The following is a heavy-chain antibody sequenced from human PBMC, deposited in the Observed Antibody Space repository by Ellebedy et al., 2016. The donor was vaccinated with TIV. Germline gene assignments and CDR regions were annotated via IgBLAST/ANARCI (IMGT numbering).Heavy chain of an antibody. CDR3: TNSYGSEYY. D-gene: IGHD4-17*01. V-gene: IGHV3-49*03. J-gene: IGHJ4*02. CDR2: IRSKPFGGTT. Sequence: GESLKISCTTSGFTFADYAMSWFRQAPGKGLAWVGFIRSKPFGGTTDYAASVKGRFTISRDDSKNTAYLQMNSLKTEDAAVYYCTNSYGSEYYWGQGTLVTVSS. CDR1: GFTFADYA.